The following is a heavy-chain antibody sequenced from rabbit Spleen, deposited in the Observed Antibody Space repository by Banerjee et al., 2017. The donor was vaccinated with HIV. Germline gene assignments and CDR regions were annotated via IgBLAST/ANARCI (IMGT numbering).Heavy chain of an antibody. D-gene: IGHD4-1*01. J-gene: IGHJ6*01. CDR1: GVSFSVNSY. V-gene: IGHV1S40*01. CDR3: ARDLTGVIGWNFGW. Sequence: QSLEESGGDLVKPGASLTLTCTASGVSFSVNSYMCCVRQAPGKGLEWIACIDTGSSGFTYFASWAKGRFTISKTSSTTVTLQMTSLTAADTATYFCARDLTGVIGWNFGWWGPGTLVTVS. CDR2: IDTGSSGFT.